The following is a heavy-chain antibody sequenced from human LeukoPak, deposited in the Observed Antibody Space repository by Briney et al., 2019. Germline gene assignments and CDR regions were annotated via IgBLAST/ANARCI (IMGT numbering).Heavy chain of an antibody. Sequence: SETLPLTCTVSGYSISSGYYWGWIRQPPGKGLEWIGSIYYSGSTYHNPSLKSRVTISVDTSKNQFSLRLSSVTAADTAVYYCAGVDQSGYDTRGWFDPWGQGTLVTVSS. V-gene: IGHV4-38-2*02. J-gene: IGHJ5*02. CDR1: GYSISSGYY. D-gene: IGHD5-12*01. CDR3: AGVDQSGYDTRGWFDP. CDR2: IYYSGST.